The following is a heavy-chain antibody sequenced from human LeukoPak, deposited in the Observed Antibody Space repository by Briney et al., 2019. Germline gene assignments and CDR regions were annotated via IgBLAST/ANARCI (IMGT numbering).Heavy chain of an antibody. J-gene: IGHJ5*02. Sequence: GASVKVSCKASGYTFTGYYMHWVRQAPGQGLEWMGWINPNSGGTNYAQKFQGRVTMTRDTSISTAYMELSRLRSDDTAVYYCARATREGYCSGGSCYGILPFDPWGQGTLVTVSS. D-gene: IGHD2-15*01. CDR2: INPNSGGT. V-gene: IGHV1-2*02. CDR3: ARATREGYCSGGSCYGILPFDP. CDR1: GYTFTGYY.